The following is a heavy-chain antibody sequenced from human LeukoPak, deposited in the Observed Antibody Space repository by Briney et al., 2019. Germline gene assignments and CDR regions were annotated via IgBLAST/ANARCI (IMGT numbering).Heavy chain of an antibody. J-gene: IGHJ4*02. D-gene: IGHD3-22*01. CDR3: TRGGYYDGSGFDPFDY. Sequence: GGSLPLSCIASGFIFSKYGMHWVRQAPGRGLEWVAFIQYDESNKYYADSIKGRFTLSRDNSKNTLYLQMNSLRPEDTAVYYCTRGGYYDGSGFDPFDYWGQGTLVTVSS. CDR2: IQYDESNK. CDR1: GFIFSKYG. V-gene: IGHV3-30*02.